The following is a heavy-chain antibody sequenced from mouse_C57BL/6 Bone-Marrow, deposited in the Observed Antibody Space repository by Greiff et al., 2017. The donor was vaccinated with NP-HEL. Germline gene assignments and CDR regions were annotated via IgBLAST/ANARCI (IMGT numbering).Heavy chain of an antibody. CDR3: ARLRVYFDY. J-gene: IGHJ2*01. CDR1: GYTFTSYR. Sequence: QVQLQQPGAELVRPGTSVKLSCKASGYTFTSYRMHWVKQRPGQGLEWIGVIDPSDSYTNYNQKFKGKATLTVDTSSSTAYMQLSSLTSEDSAVYYCARLRVYFDYWGQGTTLTVSS. CDR2: IDPSDSYT. V-gene: IGHV1-59*01.